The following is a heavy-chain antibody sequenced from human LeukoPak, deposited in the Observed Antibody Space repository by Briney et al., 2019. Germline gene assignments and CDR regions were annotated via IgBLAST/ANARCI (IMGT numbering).Heavy chain of an antibody. Sequence: SETLSLTCAVYGGSFSGYYWSWIRQPPGKGLEWIGEINHSGSTNYNPSLKSRVTISVDTSKNQFSLKLSSVTAADTAVYYCARGQEADYWGQGTLVTVSS. CDR2: INHSGST. CDR1: GGSFSGYY. CDR3: ARGQEADY. J-gene: IGHJ4*02. V-gene: IGHV4-34*01.